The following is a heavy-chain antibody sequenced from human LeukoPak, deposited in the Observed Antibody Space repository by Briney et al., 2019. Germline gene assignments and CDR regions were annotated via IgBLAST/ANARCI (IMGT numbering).Heavy chain of an antibody. Sequence: SETLSLTCTVSGGSISSYYWSWIRQPAGKGLEWIGRIYTSGSTNYNPSLKSRVTISVDTSKNQFSLKLSSVTAADTAVYYCASGYGDYYYYYMDVWGKGTTVTVSS. J-gene: IGHJ6*03. V-gene: IGHV4-4*07. CDR3: ASGYGDYYYYYMDV. D-gene: IGHD5-12*01. CDR1: GGSISSYY. CDR2: IYTSGST.